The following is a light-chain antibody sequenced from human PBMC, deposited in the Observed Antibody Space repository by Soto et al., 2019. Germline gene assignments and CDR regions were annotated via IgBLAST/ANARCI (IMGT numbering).Light chain of an antibody. J-gene: IGKJ1*01. CDR3: QQYNNWPKT. CDR1: QSVSRN. CDR2: GAS. Sequence: EIVMTQSPATLSVSPGERATLSCRASQSVSRNLAWYQQKPGQAPRLLIYGASTRATGIPARFSGSGSGTEFTLTISSLQSEDFAVYYCQQYNNWPKTFGQGTKVDTK. V-gene: IGKV3-15*01.